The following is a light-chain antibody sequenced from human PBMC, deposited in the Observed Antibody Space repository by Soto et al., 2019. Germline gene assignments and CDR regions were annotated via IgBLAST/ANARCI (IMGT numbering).Light chain of an antibody. CDR3: QSYDNSLSWV. J-gene: IGLJ3*02. V-gene: IGLV1-44*01. CDR2: SDN. CDR1: SSNTGSNT. Sequence: QSVLTQPPSASGTPGQRVTISCSGSSSNTGSNTVSWYQQLPGAAPKLLIYSDNQRPSGVPDRISGSKSGTSASLAISGLQAEDEADYYCQSYDNSLSWVFGGGTKLTVL.